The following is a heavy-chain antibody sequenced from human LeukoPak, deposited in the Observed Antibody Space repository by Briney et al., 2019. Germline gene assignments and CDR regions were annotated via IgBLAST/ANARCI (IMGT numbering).Heavy chain of an antibody. Sequence: SETLSLTCTVSGGSISSYYWSWIRQPPRKGLEWIGYIYYSGSTNYNPSLKSRVTISVDTSKNQFSLKLSSVTAADTAVYYCARVSRGAFDIWGQGTMVTVSS. CDR3: ARVSRGAFDI. CDR1: GGSISSYY. J-gene: IGHJ3*02. CDR2: IYYSGST. D-gene: IGHD2/OR15-2a*01. V-gene: IGHV4-59*01.